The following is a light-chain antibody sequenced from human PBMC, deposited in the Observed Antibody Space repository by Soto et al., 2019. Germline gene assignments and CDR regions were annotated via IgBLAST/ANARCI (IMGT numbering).Light chain of an antibody. J-gene: IGLJ3*02. V-gene: IGLV1-44*01. CDR1: SSNIGSHT. CDR2: SHN. Sequence: QSVLTQPPSASGTPGQRVTISCSGSSSNIGSHTVTWYQQVPGTAPKLLIFSHNQRPSGVPDRFSGSKSGTSASLAISGLRSEDDADYYFAAWDDSLSGWVFGGGTKVTVL. CDR3: AAWDDSLSGWV.